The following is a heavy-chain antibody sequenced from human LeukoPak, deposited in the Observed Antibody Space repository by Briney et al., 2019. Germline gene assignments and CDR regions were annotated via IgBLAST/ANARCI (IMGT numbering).Heavy chain of an antibody. D-gene: IGHD1-26*01. CDR3: ARDRSSGSDYGDY. V-gene: IGHV1-18*01. Sequence: ASVKVSCKASGYTFTSYGITWVRQAPGQGLEWLGWISAYNGATNYAQRPQGRLTMTTDTSTNTAYMDLRSLRSDDTAVYFCARDRSSGSDYGDYWGQGTLVTVSS. CDR1: GYTFTSYG. J-gene: IGHJ4*02. CDR2: ISAYNGAT.